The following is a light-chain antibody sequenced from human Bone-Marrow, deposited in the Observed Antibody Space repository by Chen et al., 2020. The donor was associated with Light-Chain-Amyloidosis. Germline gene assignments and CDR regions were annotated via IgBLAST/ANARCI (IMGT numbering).Light chain of an antibody. J-gene: IGLJ2*01. V-gene: IGLV3-25*03. CDR3: QSADSSGTYEVI. CDR1: DLPTKY. Sequence: SYELTQPPSGSASPGQTARITCSGDDLPTKYAYWYQQKPGQAPVLVIHRDTERPSGISDRFSGSSSGTTATLTISGVQAEDEADYHCQSADSSGTYEVIFGGGTKLTVL. CDR2: RDT.